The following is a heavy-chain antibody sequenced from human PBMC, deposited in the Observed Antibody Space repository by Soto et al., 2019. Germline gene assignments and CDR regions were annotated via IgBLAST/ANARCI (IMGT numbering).Heavy chain of an antibody. CDR2: ISGSGDYT. Sequence: EVQLLESGGGLVQPGESLRLSCAASGFTFSSYAMTWVRQAPGKGLEWVSSISGSGDYTYFADSVKGRFTISRDNSKDTRYLQMGILRVEDTAIYYGAKDARSHQLGWFYPWGQGTLVTVSS. J-gene: IGHJ5*02. CDR3: AKDARSHQLGWFYP. D-gene: IGHD6-6*01. CDR1: GFTFSSYA. V-gene: IGHV3-23*01.